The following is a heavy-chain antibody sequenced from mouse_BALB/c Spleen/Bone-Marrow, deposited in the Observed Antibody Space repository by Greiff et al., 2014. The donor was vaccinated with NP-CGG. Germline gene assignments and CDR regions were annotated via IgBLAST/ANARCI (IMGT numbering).Heavy chain of an antibody. V-gene: IGHV14-3*02. CDR2: IDPANGNT. D-gene: IGHD1-1*01. J-gene: IGHJ2*01. Sequence: VQLQQSGAELVKPGASVELSCTASGFNIKDTYMHWVKQRPEQGLEWIGRIDPANGNTKYDPKFQGKATITADTSSNTAYLQLSSLTSEDTAVYYCASYYYGHYFDYWGQGTTLTVSS. CDR1: GFNIKDTY. CDR3: ASYYYGHYFDY.